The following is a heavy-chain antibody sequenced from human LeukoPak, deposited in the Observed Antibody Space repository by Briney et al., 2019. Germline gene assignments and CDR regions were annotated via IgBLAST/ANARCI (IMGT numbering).Heavy chain of an antibody. Sequence: PSQTLSLTCAISGDSVSSNSAAWNWIRQSPSRGLEWLGRTYYRSKWYNDYAVSVKSRITINPDTSKNQFSLHLNSVTPEDTAVYYCARGGYSSSRHAFDIWGQGTMVTVSS. D-gene: IGHD6-13*01. J-gene: IGHJ3*02. V-gene: IGHV6-1*01. CDR1: GDSVSSNSAA. CDR2: TYYRSKWYN. CDR3: ARGGYSSSRHAFDI.